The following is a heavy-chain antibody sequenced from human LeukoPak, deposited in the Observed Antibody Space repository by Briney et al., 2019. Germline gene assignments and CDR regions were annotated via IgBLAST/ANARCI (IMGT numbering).Heavy chain of an antibody. J-gene: IGHJ4*02. Sequence: GGSLRLSCADSGFTFSNYNMNWVRQAPGKGLKWVSYISGGGSKISYADSVKGRLTISRDNAKNSLYLQMNSLRAEDTAVYYCARNPPEGGYFASGGQGTLVTVSS. V-gene: IGHV3-48*01. CDR3: ARNPPEGGYFAS. D-gene: IGHD3-22*01. CDR1: GFTFSNYN. CDR2: ISGGGSKI.